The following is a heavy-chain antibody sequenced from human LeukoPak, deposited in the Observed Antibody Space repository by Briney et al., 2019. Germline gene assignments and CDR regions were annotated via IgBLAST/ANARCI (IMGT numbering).Heavy chain of an antibody. D-gene: IGHD2-15*01. Sequence: GGSLRLSCTASGFTFSKYAMSWVRQAPGRGLEWVSPISDSGRSTYYTESVRGRFTISRDNSKNTLYLQMNSLRAEDTAIYYCARGAKGYLLRDAFDIWGHGTMVTVSS. J-gene: IGHJ3*02. V-gene: IGHV3-23*01. CDR1: GFTFSKYA. CDR3: ARGAKGYLLRDAFDI. CDR2: ISDSGRST.